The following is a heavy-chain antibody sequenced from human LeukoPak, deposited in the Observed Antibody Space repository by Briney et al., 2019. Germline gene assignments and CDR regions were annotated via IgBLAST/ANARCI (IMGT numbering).Heavy chain of an antibody. Sequence: ASVKVSCKASGYTFTSYGISWVRQAPGQGLEWMGWISAYNGNTNYAQKLQGRVTMTTDTSTSTAYMELRSLRSDDTAVYYCARDDHYDFWSGYHDAFDIWGQGTMVTVST. V-gene: IGHV1-18*01. CDR2: ISAYNGNT. CDR1: GYTFTSYG. J-gene: IGHJ3*02. CDR3: ARDDHYDFWSGYHDAFDI. D-gene: IGHD3-3*01.